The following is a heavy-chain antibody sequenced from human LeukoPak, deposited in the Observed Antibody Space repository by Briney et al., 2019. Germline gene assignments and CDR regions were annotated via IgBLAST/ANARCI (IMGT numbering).Heavy chain of an antibody. V-gene: IGHV4-61*02. CDR2: IYTSGRT. J-gene: IGHJ6*03. CDR3: ARIYCGGDCRGYYYHYYMDV. D-gene: IGHD2-21*02. Sequence: SETLSLTCTVSGGSISSGSYYWSWIRQPAGNGLEGIGRIYTSGRTKYNPSLKSRITISVDTSKNQFSLKLSSVTAADTAVYYCARIYCGGDCRGYYYHYYMDVWGKGTTVTISS. CDR1: GGSISSGSYY.